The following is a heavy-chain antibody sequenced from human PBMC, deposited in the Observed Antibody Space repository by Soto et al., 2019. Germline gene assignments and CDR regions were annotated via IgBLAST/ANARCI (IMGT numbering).Heavy chain of an antibody. CDR2: IVVGSGNT. D-gene: IGHD3-22*01. CDR3: AATLPYYYDSSGYYPIPDY. CDR1: GYTFTSYD. V-gene: IGHV1-58*02. Sequence: SVKVSCKASGYTFTSYDINWVRQATGQGLEWMGWIVVGSGNTNYAQKFQERVTITRDMSTSTAYMELSSLRSEDTAVYYCAATLPYYYDSSGYYPIPDYWGQGTLVTVSS. J-gene: IGHJ4*02.